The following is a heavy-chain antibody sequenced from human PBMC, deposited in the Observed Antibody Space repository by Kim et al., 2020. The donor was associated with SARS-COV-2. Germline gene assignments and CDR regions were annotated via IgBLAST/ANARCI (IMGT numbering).Heavy chain of an antibody. Sequence: LRLSCAASGFTFDDYAMHWVRQAPGKGLEWVSGISWNSGSIGYADSVKGRFTISRDNAKNSLYLQMNSLRAEDTALYYCAKDSAELYSSSWAPRYYY. CDR1: GFTFDDYA. D-gene: IGHD6-13*01. CDR3: AKDSAELYSSSWAPRYYY. J-gene: IGHJ6*01. V-gene: IGHV3-9*01. CDR2: ISWNSGSI.